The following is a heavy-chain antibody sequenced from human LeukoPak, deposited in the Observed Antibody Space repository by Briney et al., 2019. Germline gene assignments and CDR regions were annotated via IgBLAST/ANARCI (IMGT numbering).Heavy chain of an antibody. CDR1: GGTFSSYA. CDR3: ARVNTAMGLYYFDY. D-gene: IGHD5-18*01. J-gene: IGHJ4*02. CDR2: IIPIVGTT. Sequence: ASVKVSCKASGGTFSSYAFSWVRQALGQGLEWMGGIIPIVGTTNYAQKFQGRVTITADESTSTAYMELSSLRSEDTAVYYCARVNTAMGLYYFDYWGQGTLVTVSS. V-gene: IGHV1-69*13.